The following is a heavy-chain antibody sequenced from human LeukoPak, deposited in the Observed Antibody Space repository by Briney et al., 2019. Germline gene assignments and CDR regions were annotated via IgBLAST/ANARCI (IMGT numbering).Heavy chain of an antibody. CDR2: IYSGGST. V-gene: IGHV3-53*01. CDR1: GFTVSSNY. CDR3: ARRRSSYDNYYYMDV. Sequence: SGGSLRLSCAASGFTVSSNYMSWVRQAPGKGLEWVSVIYSGGSTYYADSVKGRFTISRDNSKNTLYLQMNSLRAEDTAVYYCARRRSSYDNYYYMDVWQRDHGHRLL. D-gene: IGHD6-13*01. J-gene: IGHJ6*03.